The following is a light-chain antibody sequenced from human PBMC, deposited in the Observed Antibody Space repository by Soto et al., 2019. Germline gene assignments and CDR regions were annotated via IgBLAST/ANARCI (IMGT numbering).Light chain of an antibody. Sequence: QSVLTQPPSVSGAPGQRVTISCTGSISNIGAGYDVHWYQQLPGTAPKLLIYGNSNRPSGVPDRFSGSKSGTSASLAITGLQADDEADYYCQSYDSSVTRGVFGTGTKVTVL. V-gene: IGLV1-40*01. J-gene: IGLJ1*01. CDR3: QSYDSSVTRGV. CDR2: GNS. CDR1: ISNIGAGYD.